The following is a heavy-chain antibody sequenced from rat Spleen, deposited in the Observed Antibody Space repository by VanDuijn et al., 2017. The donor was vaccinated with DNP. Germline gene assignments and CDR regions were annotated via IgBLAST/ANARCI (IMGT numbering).Heavy chain of an antibody. Sequence: EVQLVESGGGLVLPGRSLKLSCAASGFTFSDYYMAWVRQAPTKGLEWVASISYDGVHAYYRGSVKGRFTISRDNAKNSLYLQMDSLRSEDTATYYCTSPVPSGHYVMDAWGQGTSVTVSS. CDR2: ISYDGVHA. J-gene: IGHJ4*01. V-gene: IGHV5-20*01. CDR3: TSPVPSGHYVMDA. D-gene: IGHD4-3*01. CDR1: GFTFSDYY.